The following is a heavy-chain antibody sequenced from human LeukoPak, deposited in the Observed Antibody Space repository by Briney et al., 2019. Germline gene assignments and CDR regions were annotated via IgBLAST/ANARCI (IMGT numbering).Heavy chain of an antibody. J-gene: IGHJ4*02. Sequence: GGSLRLSCAASGFTVSSNYMSWVRQAPGKGLEWVSVIYSGGSTYYADSVKGRFTLSRDNSKNTLYLQMNSLRAEDTAVYYCARDPVRYCSTTSCHGSGDYWGQGTLVTVSS. CDR3: ARDPVRYCSTTSCHGSGDY. D-gene: IGHD2-2*01. V-gene: IGHV3-66*02. CDR1: GFTVSSNY. CDR2: IYSGGST.